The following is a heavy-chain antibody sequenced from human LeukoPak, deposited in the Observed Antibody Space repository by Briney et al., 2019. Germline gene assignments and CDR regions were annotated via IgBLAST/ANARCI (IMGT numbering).Heavy chain of an antibody. V-gene: IGHV1-3*01. CDR1: GYIFTHYA. CDR3: ARGGPNPSGWLLDN. J-gene: IGHJ4*01. Sequence: ASVKVSCKASGYIFTHYALHWVRQAPGQRLQWMGCIDGDNGKTQYSPNFQGRITSTRDTSANTAYIEVSSLRSEDTAVYYCARGGPNPSGWLLDNWGHGTLVTVSS. CDR2: IDGDNGKT. D-gene: IGHD6-19*01.